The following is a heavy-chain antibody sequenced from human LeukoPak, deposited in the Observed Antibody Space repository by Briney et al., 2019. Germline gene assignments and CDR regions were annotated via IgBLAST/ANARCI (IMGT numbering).Heavy chain of an antibody. J-gene: IGHJ4*02. CDR3: ARHAHSGYDYNVDY. CDR1: GGSISSSSYY. D-gene: IGHD5-12*01. CDR2: IYYSGSI. V-gene: IGHV4-39*01. Sequence: SETLSLTCTVSGGSISSSSYYWGWIRQPPGKGLEWIGSIYYSGSIYYNPSLKSQVTISVDTSKNQFSLKLSSVTAADTAVYYCARHAHSGYDYNVDYWGQGTLVTVSS.